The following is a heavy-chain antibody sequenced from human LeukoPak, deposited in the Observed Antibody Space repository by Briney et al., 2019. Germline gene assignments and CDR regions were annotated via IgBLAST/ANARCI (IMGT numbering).Heavy chain of an antibody. CDR3: ARSDYGDYEGQYYFDY. CDR1: GGSFSGYY. V-gene: IGHV4-34*01. Sequence: SETXSLTCTXYGGSFSGYYWSWIRQPPGKGLEWIGEINHSGSTNYNPSLKSRVTISVDISKNQFSLELSSVTAADTAVYYCARSDYGDYEGQYYFDYWGQGTLVTVSS. D-gene: IGHD4-17*01. CDR2: INHSGST. J-gene: IGHJ4*02.